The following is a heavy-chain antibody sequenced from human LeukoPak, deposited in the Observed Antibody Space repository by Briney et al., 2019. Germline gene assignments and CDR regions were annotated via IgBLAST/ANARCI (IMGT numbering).Heavy chain of an antibody. CDR1: GYTFTGYY. CDR3: ARGKISGDDFDF. J-gene: IGHJ4*02. Sequence: ASVKVSCKASGYTFTGYYIHWVRQAPGQGLEWMGWLNPNNGGTNIPQKFQGRVTMTGDTSISTAYMELSRLTSDDTAVYYCARGKISGDDFDFWGQGTLVTVSS. D-gene: IGHD7-27*01. V-gene: IGHV1-2*02. CDR2: LNPNNGGT.